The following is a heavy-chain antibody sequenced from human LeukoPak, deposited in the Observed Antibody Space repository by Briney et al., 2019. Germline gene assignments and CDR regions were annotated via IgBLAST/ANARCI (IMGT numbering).Heavy chain of an antibody. CDR2: INSNSGGT. CDR1: GYTFIDYN. J-gene: IGHJ4*02. CDR3: ARRYGDSSLDY. V-gene: IGHV1-2*02. D-gene: IGHD4-17*01. Sequence: ASVKVSCKASGYTFIDYNMHWVRQAPGQGLEWMGWINSNSGGTNYAQKSQGRVTMTRDTSISIVYMELSRLRSDDTAVYYCARRYGDSSLDYWGQGTLVTVSS.